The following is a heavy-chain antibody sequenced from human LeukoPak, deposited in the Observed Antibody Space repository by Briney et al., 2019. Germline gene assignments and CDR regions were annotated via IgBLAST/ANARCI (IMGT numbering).Heavy chain of an antibody. CDR3: ASSRIVGASNFDY. Sequence: SVKVSCKASGGTFSSYAISWVRQAPGQGLEWMGRIIPIFGTANHAQKFQGRVTITTDESTSTAYMELSSLRSEDTAVYYCASSRIVGASNFDYWGQGTLVTVSS. V-gene: IGHV1-69*05. D-gene: IGHD1-26*01. CDR2: IIPIFGTA. J-gene: IGHJ4*02. CDR1: GGTFSSYA.